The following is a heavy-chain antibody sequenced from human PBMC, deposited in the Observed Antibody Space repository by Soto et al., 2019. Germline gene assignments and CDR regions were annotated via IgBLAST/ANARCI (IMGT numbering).Heavy chain of an antibody. CDR1: GFTFSSYA. J-gene: IGHJ6*03. Sequence: EVPLLESGGGLVQPGGSLRLSCAASGFTFSSYALRWVRQAPGKGLEWVSSISGSGGSTHYAGSMKGRFTISRDNSKNRLDLQMNSLRAEDTAVYDCAEGPTIVGVVMIASYYMDGWGKGTTVTVSS. D-gene: IGHD3-3*01. CDR2: ISGSGGST. CDR3: AEGPTIVGVVMIASYYMDG. V-gene: IGHV3-23*01.